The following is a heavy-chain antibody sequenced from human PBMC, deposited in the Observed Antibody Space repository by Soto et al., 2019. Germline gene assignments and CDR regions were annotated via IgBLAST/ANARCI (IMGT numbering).Heavy chain of an antibody. Sequence: GGSLRLSCAASGVTFSSYSMNGVRQAPGKGLEWVSYISSSSSTIYYADSVKGRFTISRDNAKNSLYLQMNSLRAEDTAVYYCARVALRYYGSGSYSGDSWGQGT. V-gene: IGHV3-48*01. J-gene: IGHJ4*02. CDR1: GVTFSSYS. D-gene: IGHD3-10*01. CDR2: ISSSSSTI. CDR3: ARVALRYYGSGSYSGDS.